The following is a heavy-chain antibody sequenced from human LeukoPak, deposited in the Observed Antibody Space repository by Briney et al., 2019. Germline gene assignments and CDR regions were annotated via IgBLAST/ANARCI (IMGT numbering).Heavy chain of an antibody. CDR2: ISSSSSTI. J-gene: IGHJ5*02. V-gene: IGHV3-48*01. CDR1: GFTFSSYS. D-gene: IGHD2-2*01. CDR3: ARVHCSSTSCYDSISVWFDP. Sequence: GGSLRLSCAASGFTFSSYSMNWVRQAPGKGLEWVSYISSSSSTIYYADSVKGRFTISRDNAKKSLYLQMNSLRAEDTAVYYCARVHCSSTSCYDSISVWFDPWGQGTLVTVSS.